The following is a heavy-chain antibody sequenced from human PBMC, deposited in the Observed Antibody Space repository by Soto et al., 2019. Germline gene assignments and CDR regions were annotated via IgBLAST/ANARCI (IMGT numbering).Heavy chain of an antibody. CDR3: ARASVGDYDFWSGYYTGPTPYDY. D-gene: IGHD3-3*01. CDR2: ISYDGSNK. V-gene: IGHV3-30-3*01. CDR1: GFTFSSYA. Sequence: GSLRLSCAASGFTFSSYAMHWVRQAPGKGLEWVAVISYDGSNKYYADSVKGRFTISRDNSKNTLYLQMNSLRAEDKAVYYCARASVGDYDFWSGYYTGPTPYDYWGQGTLVTAPQ. J-gene: IGHJ4*02.